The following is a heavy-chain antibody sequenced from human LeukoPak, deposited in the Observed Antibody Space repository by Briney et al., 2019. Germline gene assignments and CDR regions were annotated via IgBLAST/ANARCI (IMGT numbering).Heavy chain of an antibody. V-gene: IGHV4-34*01. CDR3: ARANVVVVAAKPNWFDP. Sequence: SETLSLTCAVYGGSFSGYYWSWIRQPPGKGLEWLGEINHSGSTNYNPSLKSRVTISVDTSKNQFSLKLSSVTAADTAVYYCARANVVVVAAKPNWFDPWGQGTLVTVSS. D-gene: IGHD2-15*01. CDR2: INHSGST. J-gene: IGHJ5*02. CDR1: GGSFSGYY.